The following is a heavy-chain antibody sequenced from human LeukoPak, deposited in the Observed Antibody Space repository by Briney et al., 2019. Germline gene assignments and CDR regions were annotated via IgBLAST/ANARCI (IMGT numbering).Heavy chain of an antibody. J-gene: IGHJ3*02. D-gene: IGHD5-18*01. V-gene: IGHV4-4*07. Sequence: PSETLSLTCTVSGYSIKSYYWSWIRQPAGKGLEWIGRIYTNGNTNYNPSLKSRVTMSIDTSRNQFSLTLTSLTAADTAVYYCASVHTYASDDFDMWGQGTMVTVSS. CDR2: IYTNGNT. CDR3: ASVHTYASDDFDM. CDR1: GYSIKSYY.